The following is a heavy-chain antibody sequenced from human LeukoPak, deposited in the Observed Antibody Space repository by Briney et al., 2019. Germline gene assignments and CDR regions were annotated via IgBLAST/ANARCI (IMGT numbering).Heavy chain of an antibody. V-gene: IGHV4-59*08. CDR3: ARALTGYCSSTSCLNWFDP. CDR1: GGSISSYY. CDR2: IYYSGSP. D-gene: IGHD2-2*01. J-gene: IGHJ5*02. Sequence: SETLSLTCTVSGGSISSYYWSWIRQPPGKGLEWIGYIYYSGSPNYNPSLKSRVTISVDTSKNQFSLKLSSVTAADTAVYYCARALTGYCSSTSCLNWFDPWGQGTLVTVSS.